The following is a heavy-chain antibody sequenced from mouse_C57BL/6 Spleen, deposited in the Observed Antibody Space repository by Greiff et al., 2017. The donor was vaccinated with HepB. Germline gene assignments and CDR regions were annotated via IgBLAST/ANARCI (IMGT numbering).Heavy chain of an antibody. CDR3: TRDSSGYRGY. Sequence: EVKLMESGEGLVKPGGSLKLSCAASGFTFSSYAMSWVRQTPEKRLEWVAYISSGGDYIYYADTVKGRCTISRDNARNTLYLQMSSLKSEDTAMYYCTRDSSGYRGYWGQGTLVTVSA. CDR2: ISSGGDYI. J-gene: IGHJ3*01. V-gene: IGHV5-9-1*02. CDR1: GFTFSSYA. D-gene: IGHD3-2*02.